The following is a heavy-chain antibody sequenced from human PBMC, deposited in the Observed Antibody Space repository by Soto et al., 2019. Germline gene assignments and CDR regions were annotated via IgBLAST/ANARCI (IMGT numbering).Heavy chain of an antibody. CDR1: GGTLSTFA. J-gene: IGHJ4*02. V-gene: IGHV1-69*06. CDR2: IIPLFGTE. CDR3: ATRVAVAGEFDY. Sequence: QVQLVQSGAEVKKPGSSVKVSCKASGGTLSTFAISWVRQAPGQGLEWMGEIIPLFGTEKFAQKFQGRVTITAEKSTNSAHSALSNLRSDDTAVYYCATRVAVAGEFDYWGQGTLITVSS. D-gene: IGHD6-19*01.